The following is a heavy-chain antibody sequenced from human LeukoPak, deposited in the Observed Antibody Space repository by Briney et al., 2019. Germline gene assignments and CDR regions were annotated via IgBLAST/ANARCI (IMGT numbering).Heavy chain of an antibody. V-gene: IGHV4-30-2*01. CDR2: IYHSGST. D-gene: IGHD6-19*01. CDR3: ARKAYSSGCDV. J-gene: IGHJ6*02. CDR1: GGSISSGGYS. Sequence: SETLSLTCAVSGGSISSGGYSWSWIRQPPGKGLEWIGYIYHSGSTYYNPSLKSRVTISVDTSKNQFSLKLSSVTAADTAVYYCARKAYSSGCDVWGQGTTVTVSS.